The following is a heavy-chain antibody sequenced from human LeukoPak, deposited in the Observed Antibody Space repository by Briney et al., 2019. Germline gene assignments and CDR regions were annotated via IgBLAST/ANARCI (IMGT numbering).Heavy chain of an antibody. CDR1: GYTFTNYD. CDR3: ARGTPYDSSGLPFDY. V-gene: IGHV1-8*01. Sequence: ASVKVSCKTSGYTFTNYDVNWVRQATGQGLEWMGWMNPRSGSKVYAQKFQGRVTMTTDTSTSTAYMELRSLRSDDTAVYYCARGTPYDSSGLPFDYWGQGTLVTVSS. J-gene: IGHJ4*02. D-gene: IGHD3-22*01. CDR2: MNPRSGSK.